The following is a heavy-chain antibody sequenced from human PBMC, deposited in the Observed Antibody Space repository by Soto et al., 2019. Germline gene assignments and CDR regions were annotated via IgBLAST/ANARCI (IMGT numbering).Heavy chain of an antibody. CDR2: IHPNSGDT. V-gene: IGHV1-2*02. CDR1: GYTFTDHY. CDR3: ARDLSRQSWKWFEP. D-gene: IGHD1-1*01. Sequence: QVQLVQSGAEVKEPGASVKVSCRTSGYTFTDHYINWVRQAPGQGPEYMGWIHPNSGDTKYTQRFQGRVNMTRDTSIGPAYMELRRLTSDDTAVYYCARDLSRQSWKWFEPWGQGTLVTVSS. J-gene: IGHJ5*02.